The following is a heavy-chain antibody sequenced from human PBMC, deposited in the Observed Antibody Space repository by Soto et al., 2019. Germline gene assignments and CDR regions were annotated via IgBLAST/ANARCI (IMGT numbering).Heavy chain of an antibody. CDR2: IYYSGRT. CDR1: GGSVSSYF. V-gene: IGHV4-59*08. D-gene: IGHD4-17*01. CDR3: ARRYGPGFDY. J-gene: IGHJ4*02. Sequence: KLPETLSLTCTVSGGSVSSYFWTWIRQPPGKELEWIGYIYYSGRTNYNPSLKSRVTISVDTSKNQFSLKLSSVTAADTAVYYCARRYGPGFDYWGQGTLVTAPQ.